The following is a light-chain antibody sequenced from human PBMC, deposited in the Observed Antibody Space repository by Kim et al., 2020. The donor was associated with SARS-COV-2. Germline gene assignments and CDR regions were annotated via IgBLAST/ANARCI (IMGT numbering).Light chain of an antibody. CDR3: KQYYSTPT. V-gene: IGKV4-1*01. Sequence: RANINCKSSQSVLYSSNNKNYLAWYQQKPGQPPKLLIYWASTRESGVPDRFSGSGSGTDFTLTISSLQAEDVAVYYCKQYYSTPTFGQGTKGDIK. J-gene: IGKJ1*01. CDR1: QSVLYSSNNKNY. CDR2: WAS.